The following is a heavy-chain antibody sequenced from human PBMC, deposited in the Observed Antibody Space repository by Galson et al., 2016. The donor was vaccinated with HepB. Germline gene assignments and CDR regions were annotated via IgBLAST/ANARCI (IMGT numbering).Heavy chain of an antibody. CDR2: IYYSGST. J-gene: IGHJ4*02. Sequence: SETLSLTCTVSGGSISSSSYYWGWIRQPPGKGLEWIGSIYYSGSTYYNSSLQSRVTISVDTSKNHFSLKVRSVSAADTAVYYCGRLTASRNYWSRGTLVTVSA. V-gene: IGHV4-39*02. CDR3: GRLTASRNY. CDR1: GGSISSSSYY. D-gene: IGHD1-14*01.